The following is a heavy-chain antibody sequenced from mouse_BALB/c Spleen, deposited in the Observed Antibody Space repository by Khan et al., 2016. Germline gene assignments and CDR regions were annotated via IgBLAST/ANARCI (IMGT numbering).Heavy chain of an antibody. D-gene: IGHD1-1*02. CDR3: VCFGNYFDY. V-gene: IGHV3-1*02. Sequence: EVQLQESGPDLVKPSQSLSLTCTVTGYSITSDYSWHWIRQFPGNKLEWMAYIHYSGSTNYTPSLKSRISITRDTSKNQFFLQLNSVTTEDTATXSCVCFGNYFDYWGQGTTLTVSS. CDR1: GYSITSDYS. CDR2: IHYSGST. J-gene: IGHJ2*01.